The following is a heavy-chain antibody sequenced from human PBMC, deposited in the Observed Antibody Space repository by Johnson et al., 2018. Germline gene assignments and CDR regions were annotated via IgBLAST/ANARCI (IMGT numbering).Heavy chain of an antibody. CDR2: IGSRASGATT. CDR1: GFTFGDYA. J-gene: IGHJ3*02. CDR3: KSGRTSAFDI. Sequence: VQLVQSGGGLVKPGRSXRLSCTASGFTFGDYAMSWFRQDPGKGLEWVGVIGSRASGATTEYAASVKGRFTISIEDSKTIGELQMNRLKTEDPDVYHCKSGRTSAFDIWGQGTMVTVSS. D-gene: IGHD1-26*01. V-gene: IGHV3-49*05.